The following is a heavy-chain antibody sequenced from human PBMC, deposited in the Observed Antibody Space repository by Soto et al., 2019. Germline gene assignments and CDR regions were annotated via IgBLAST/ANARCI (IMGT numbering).Heavy chain of an antibody. CDR2: ISSSSSYI. V-gene: IGHV3-21*01. J-gene: IGHJ4*02. CDR3: AREGYNWNYKGDY. CDR1: GFTFSSYS. D-gene: IGHD1-7*01. Sequence: EVQLVESGGVLVKHGGSLRLSCAASGFTFSSYSMNWVRQAPGKGLEWVSSISSSSSYIYYADSVKGRFTISRDNAKNSLYLQMNSLRAEDTAVYYCAREGYNWNYKGDYWGQGTLVTVSS.